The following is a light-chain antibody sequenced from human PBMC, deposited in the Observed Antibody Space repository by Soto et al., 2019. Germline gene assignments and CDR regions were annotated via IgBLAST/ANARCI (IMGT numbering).Light chain of an antibody. J-gene: IGLJ1*01. Sequence: QSVLTQPPSVSAAPGQKVTISCSGSSSKIGNNYVSWYQQLPGTAPKLLIYENNKRPSGIPDRFSGSKSGTSATLGITGLQTGDEADYYCGTWDSSLSAGDVFGTGTKVTVL. CDR1: SSKIGNNY. V-gene: IGLV1-51*02. CDR3: GTWDSSLSAGDV. CDR2: ENN.